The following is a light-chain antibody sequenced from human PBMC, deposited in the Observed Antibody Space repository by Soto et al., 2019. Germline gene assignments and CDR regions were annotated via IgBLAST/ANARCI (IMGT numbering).Light chain of an antibody. Sequence: DIQMTRSPSSLSSFVGDRVTITCRTSQPISDYLNWYQQKPGKAPSLLIYTASTLQTGVPSRFSGSGSGTHFTLTISSVHPEDFATYYCQQSYNTPRTFGQGTKVDIK. CDR3: QQSYNTPRT. CDR1: QPISDY. CDR2: TAS. V-gene: IGKV1-39*01. J-gene: IGKJ1*01.